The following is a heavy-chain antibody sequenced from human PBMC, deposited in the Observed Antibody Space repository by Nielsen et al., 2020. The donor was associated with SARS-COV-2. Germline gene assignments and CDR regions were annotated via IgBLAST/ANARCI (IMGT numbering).Heavy chain of an antibody. CDR2: IKPDGSEK. V-gene: IGHV3-7*01. J-gene: IGHJ3*01. Sequence: GESLKISCVGSGFSLSNYWMSWVRQAPGKGLEWVADIKPDGSEKFYVDSVKGRFTISRDNAKNSMSLQMNSLRVEDTAVYYCARDWSRAFDVWGQGTMVTVSS. CDR3: ARDWSRAFDV. CDR1: GFSLSNYW.